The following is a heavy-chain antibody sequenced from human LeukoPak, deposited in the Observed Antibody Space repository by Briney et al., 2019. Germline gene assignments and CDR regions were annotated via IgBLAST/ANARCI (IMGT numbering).Heavy chain of an antibody. CDR2: IYYSGST. D-gene: IGHD6-13*01. J-gene: IGHJ4*02. CDR1: GGSTSSSSYY. CDR3: ARILAAGTGY. Sequence: TPSETLSLXCTVSGGSTSSSSYYWAWIRQPPGKGLEWIGSIYYSGSTYYSPSLKSRVTISVDTSKNQFSLKLSSVTAADTAVYYCARILAAGTGYWGQGTLVTVSS. V-gene: IGHV4-39*01.